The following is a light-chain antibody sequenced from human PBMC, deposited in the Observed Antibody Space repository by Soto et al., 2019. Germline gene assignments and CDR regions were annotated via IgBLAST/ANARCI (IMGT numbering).Light chain of an antibody. Sequence: DIQMTQSPSSLSASVGDRVSITCRAGQSINRFLNWYQQKPGKAPKLLIYGASSLQSGVPSRFSGSGSGTEFTLSISSLQPEDCATYYCQQSYSSPQTFGQGTKVEIK. CDR3: QQSYSSPQT. CDR2: GAS. J-gene: IGKJ1*01. CDR1: QSINRF. V-gene: IGKV1-39*01.